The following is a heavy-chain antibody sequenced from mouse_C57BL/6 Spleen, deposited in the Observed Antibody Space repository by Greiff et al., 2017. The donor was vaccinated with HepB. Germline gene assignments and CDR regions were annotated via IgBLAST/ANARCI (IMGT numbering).Heavy chain of an antibody. CDR2: ISSGSSTI. V-gene: IGHV5-17*01. CDR1: GFTFSDYG. Sequence: VQLQQSGGGLVKPGGSLKLSCAATGFTFSDYGMHWVRQAPEKGLEWVAYISSGSSTIYYADTVKGRFTISRDNAKNTLFLQMTSLRSEDTAMYYCARDGRGFAYWGQGTLVTVSA. D-gene: IGHD2-3*01. CDR3: ARDGRGFAY. J-gene: IGHJ3*01.